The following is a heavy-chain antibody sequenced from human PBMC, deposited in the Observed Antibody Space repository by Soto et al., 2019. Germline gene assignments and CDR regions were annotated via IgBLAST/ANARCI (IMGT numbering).Heavy chain of an antibody. CDR3: ATEQPRYYDTNGVDAFDI. Sequence: ASVKVSCKASGYTFTDLSIHWVRQAPGKGLEWMGGFDREDDETVYAQNFQGRITVTEDTFTDTAYMELSSLRSEDTAVYYCATEQPRYYDTNGVDAFDIWGQGTMVTVSS. CDR1: GYTFTDLS. J-gene: IGHJ3*02. V-gene: IGHV1-24*01. CDR2: FDREDDET. D-gene: IGHD3-22*01.